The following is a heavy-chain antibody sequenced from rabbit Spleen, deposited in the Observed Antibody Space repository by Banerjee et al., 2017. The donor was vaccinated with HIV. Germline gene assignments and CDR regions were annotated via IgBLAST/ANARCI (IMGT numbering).Heavy chain of an antibody. CDR3: ATDTSSSFSSFCMDL. CDR2: IYVCISTNT. V-gene: IGHV1S40*01. D-gene: IGHD1-1*01. Sequence: QSLEESGGGLVKPEGSLTLTCTASGFSFSSDYFICWVRQAPGKGLEWIACIYVCISTNTYYSNWAKGRFSISKTSSSTVTLQMTSLTAADTSPYFFATDTSSSFSSFCMDLWGPGTLVTVS. CDR1: GFSFSSDYF. J-gene: IGHJ6*01.